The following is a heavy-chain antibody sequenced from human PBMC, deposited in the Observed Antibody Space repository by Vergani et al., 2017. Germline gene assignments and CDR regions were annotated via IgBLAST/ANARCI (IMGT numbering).Heavy chain of an antibody. J-gene: IGHJ4*02. Sequence: QVQLQESGPRLVRPSQTLSLTCTVFGGSINTGAYYWSWIRQPAGKTLEWIGEIFSSGTTNYNPSFKNRVTMSVDTSKNQFSLKLNSVTAADTAVYYCARGSRAEGGSGPDKWGQGTLVTVSS. CDR2: IFSSGTT. V-gene: IGHV4-61*02. CDR3: ARGSRAEGGSGPDK. D-gene: IGHD6-13*01. CDR1: GGSINTGAYY.